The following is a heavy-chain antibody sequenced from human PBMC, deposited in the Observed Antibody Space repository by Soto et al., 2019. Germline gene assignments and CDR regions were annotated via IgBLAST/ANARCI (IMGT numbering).Heavy chain of an antibody. CDR2: ISYDGSNK. Sequence: QVQLVESGGGVVQPGRSLRLSCAASGFTFSSYAMHWVRQAPGKGLEWVAVISYDGSNKYYADSVKGQFTISRDNSKNTLYLQMNSLRAEDTAVYYCARGRGDPQYYFDYWGQGTLVTVSS. CDR3: ARGRGDPQYYFDY. CDR1: GFTFSSYA. J-gene: IGHJ4*02. D-gene: IGHD2-21*02. V-gene: IGHV3-30-3*01.